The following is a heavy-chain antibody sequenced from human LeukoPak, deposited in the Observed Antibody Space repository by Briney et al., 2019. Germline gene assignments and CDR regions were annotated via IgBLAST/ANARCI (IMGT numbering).Heavy chain of an antibody. J-gene: IGHJ6*02. CDR2: IYFSGST. V-gene: IGHV4-39*01. D-gene: IGHD1-26*01. CDR1: GGSVSSRCYY. Sequence: SETLSLTCPVAGGSVSSRCYYWGWIRPPPGRGLEWIGSIYFSGSTYYNPSLKRRVTISVDTSKNQFSLKLSSVTAADTAVYYCARHFNSGSYPRRYYYYGMDVWGQGTTVTVSS. CDR3: ARHFNSGSYPRRYYYYGMDV.